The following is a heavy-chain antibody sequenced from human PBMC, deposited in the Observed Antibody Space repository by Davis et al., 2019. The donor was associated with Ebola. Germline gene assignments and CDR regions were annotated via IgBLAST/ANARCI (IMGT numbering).Heavy chain of an antibody. J-gene: IGHJ6*02. CDR1: GYTFTRFA. V-gene: IGHV1-3*01. D-gene: IGHD4-17*01. Sequence: AASVKVSCKASGYTFTRFAIHWVRQAPGQRLEWMGWINARNGNTIYSQNFQGRVTITRDTSASTVYMELSSLRSEDTAVYYCAGNSVTTRLDYYGMDVWGQGATVTVSS. CDR3: AGNSVTTRLDYYGMDV. CDR2: INARNGNT.